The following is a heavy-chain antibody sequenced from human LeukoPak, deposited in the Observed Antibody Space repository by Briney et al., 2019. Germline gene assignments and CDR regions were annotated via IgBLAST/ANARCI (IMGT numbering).Heavy chain of an antibody. CDR1: GGTFSSYA. J-gene: IGHJ5*02. D-gene: IGHD6-19*01. V-gene: IGHV1-69*13. CDR2: IIPIFGTA. Sequence: SVKVSCTASGGTFSSYAISWVRQAPGQGLEWMGGIIPIFGTANYAQKFQGRVTITADESTSTAYMELSSLRSEDTAVYYCARGAVAGGYNWFDPWGQGTLVTVSS. CDR3: ARGAVAGGYNWFDP.